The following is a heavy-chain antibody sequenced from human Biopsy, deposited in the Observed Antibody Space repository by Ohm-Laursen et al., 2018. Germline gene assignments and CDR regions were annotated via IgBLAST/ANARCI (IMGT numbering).Heavy chain of an antibody. D-gene: IGHD2-2*01. V-gene: IGHV4-59*01. CDR1: GASIEDYY. J-gene: IGHJ6*02. Sequence: GTLSFTCTVSGASIEDYYWTWIRQAPGKTLEWIASINYRGNTNYNPSLKSRVTMSAHTSTNQFSLKLTSVTAADTAVYYCARDKITYCTSTSCDYFGMDVWGQGTTVTVSS. CDR3: ARDKITYCTSTSCDYFGMDV. CDR2: INYRGNT.